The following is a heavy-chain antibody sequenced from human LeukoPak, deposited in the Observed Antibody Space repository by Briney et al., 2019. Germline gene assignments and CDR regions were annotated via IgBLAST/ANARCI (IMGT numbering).Heavy chain of an antibody. J-gene: IGHJ3*02. CDR2: INSDGSST. D-gene: IGHD3-3*01. CDR1: GFTFSSCW. CDR3: ASVVGGYYPPVEGFDI. V-gene: IGHV3-74*01. Sequence: GGSLRLSCAASGFTFSSCWMHWVRQAPGKGLAWVSRINSDGSSTNYADSVKGRFSISRGNAKKTLYLQMNSLRAEDTAVYYCASVVGGYYPPVEGFDIWGQGTMVTVSS.